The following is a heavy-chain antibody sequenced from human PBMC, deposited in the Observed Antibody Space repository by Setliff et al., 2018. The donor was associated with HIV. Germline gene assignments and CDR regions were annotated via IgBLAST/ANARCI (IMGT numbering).Heavy chain of an antibody. CDR3: ARHRVDISMLVVQDPGAFDT. V-gene: IGHV1-18*01. Sequence: EASVKVSCKSSGYTFSNFGVSWVRQAPGQGLEWLGYINGYSGKTHFSPRLQGRLTISADRSISTAYLQWSSLKASDTAIYYCARHRVDISMLVVQDPGAFDTWGQGTMVTVSS. J-gene: IGHJ3*02. D-gene: IGHD3-10*02. CDR1: GYTFSNFG. CDR2: INGYSGKT.